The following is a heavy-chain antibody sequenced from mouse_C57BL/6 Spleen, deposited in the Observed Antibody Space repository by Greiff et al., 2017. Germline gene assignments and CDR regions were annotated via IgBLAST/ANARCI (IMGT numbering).Heavy chain of an antibody. CDR1: GYTFTSYW. CDR3: ARSFYDYDGYYCDY. J-gene: IGHJ2*01. V-gene: IGHV1-7*01. Sequence: VQLQQSGAELAKPGASVKLSCKASGYTFTSYWMHWVKQRPGQGLEWIGYINPSSGYTKYNQKFKDQATLTADKSSSTAYMQLSSLTYEDSAVYYCARSFYDYDGYYCDYWGQGTTLTVSS. D-gene: IGHD2-4*01. CDR2: INPSSGYT.